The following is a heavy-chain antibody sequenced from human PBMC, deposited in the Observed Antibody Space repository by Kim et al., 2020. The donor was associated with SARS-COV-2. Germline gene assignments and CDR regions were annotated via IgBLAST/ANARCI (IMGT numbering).Heavy chain of an antibody. D-gene: IGHD6-13*01. Sequence: SFQGQVTISADKSISTAYLQWSSLKASDTAMYYCARGGGIAAAEPSDFDYWGQGTLVTVSS. CDR3: ARGGGIAAAEPSDFDY. J-gene: IGHJ4*02. V-gene: IGHV5-51*01.